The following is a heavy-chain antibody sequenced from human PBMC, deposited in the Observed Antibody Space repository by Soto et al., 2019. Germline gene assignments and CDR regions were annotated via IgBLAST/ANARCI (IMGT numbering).Heavy chain of an antibody. D-gene: IGHD2-15*01. CDR3: GRGKTHYFFDL. CDR2: IYRSGST. Sequence: SETLSLTCDISGGSVSGGTYSWTWIRQPPGKGLEWIGYIYRSGSTYYNPSLKSRVSISVDRSQTLFSMNLTSVTAADTDVYYCGRGKTHYFFDLWGQGNLVTAPQ. CDR1: GGSVSGGTYS. V-gene: IGHV4-30-2*01. J-gene: IGHJ4*02.